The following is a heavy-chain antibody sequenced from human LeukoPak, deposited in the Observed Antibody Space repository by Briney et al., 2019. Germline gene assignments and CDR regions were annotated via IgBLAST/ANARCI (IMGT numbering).Heavy chain of an antibody. D-gene: IGHD3-22*01. Sequence: GASVKVSCKASGYTFTSYDINWVRQATGQGLEWMGWMNPNSGNTGYAQKFQGRVTMTRNTSISTAHMELSSLRSDDTAVYYCARESYYYDSSGTDAFDIWGQGTMVTVSS. CDR3: ARESYYYDSSGTDAFDI. CDR1: GYTFTSYD. V-gene: IGHV1-8*01. J-gene: IGHJ3*02. CDR2: MNPNSGNT.